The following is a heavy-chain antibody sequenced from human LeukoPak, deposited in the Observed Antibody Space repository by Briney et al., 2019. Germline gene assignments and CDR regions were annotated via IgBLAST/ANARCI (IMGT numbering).Heavy chain of an antibody. Sequence: ASVKVSCKASGYTFTSYEINWVRQATGQGLEWMGGMNPNSGNTGYAQKFQGRLTMTRDTSISTAYMELSSLRSEDTAVYYCARTKGQSVAAAGTFDYWGQGTLVTVSS. D-gene: IGHD6-13*01. J-gene: IGHJ4*02. V-gene: IGHV1-8*01. CDR3: ARTKGQSVAAAGTFDY. CDR1: GYTFTSYE. CDR2: MNPNSGNT.